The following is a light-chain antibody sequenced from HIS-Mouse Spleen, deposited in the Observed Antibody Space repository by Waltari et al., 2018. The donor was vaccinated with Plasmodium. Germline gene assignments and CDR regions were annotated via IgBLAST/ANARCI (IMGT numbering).Light chain of an antibody. CDR1: QSVSSN. Sequence: IVMTQSPATLSVSPGERATLSCRASQSVSSNLAWYQQKPGQAPRLLIYGASTRATGIPARFSGSGSGTECTLTISSLQSEDFAVYYCQQYNNWSFTFGPGTKVDIK. CDR3: QQYNNWSFT. J-gene: IGKJ3*01. CDR2: GAS. V-gene: IGKV3-15*01.